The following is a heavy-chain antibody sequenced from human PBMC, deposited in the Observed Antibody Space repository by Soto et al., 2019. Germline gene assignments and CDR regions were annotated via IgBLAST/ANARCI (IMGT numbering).Heavy chain of an antibody. Sequence: EVQLLESGGGLVQPGGSLRLSCAASGFTFSSYAMSWVRQAPGKGLEWVSAISGSGGSTYYADSVKGRFTISRDNSKNTLYLQMNSLRAEDTAVYYCAKNGRSLEWLLMGLIDYWGQGTLVTVSS. D-gene: IGHD3-3*01. CDR1: GFTFSSYA. J-gene: IGHJ4*02. V-gene: IGHV3-23*01. CDR2: ISGSGGST. CDR3: AKNGRSLEWLLMGLIDY.